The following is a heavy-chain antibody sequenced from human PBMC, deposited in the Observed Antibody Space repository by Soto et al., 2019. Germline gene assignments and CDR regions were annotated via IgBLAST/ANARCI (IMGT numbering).Heavy chain of an antibody. CDR1: GFTFSTYA. D-gene: IGHD4-17*01. J-gene: IGHJ3*02. Sequence: GGSLRLSCVASGFTFSTYAMSWVRQAPGKGLEWVSALTPSGGETYYADSVKGRFTISRDNSMNALYLQMNSLRIEDTALYYCAHPRGYGVFDAYDIWGQGTMVTVSS. CDR2: LTPSGGET. CDR3: AHPRGYGVFDAYDI. V-gene: IGHV3-23*01.